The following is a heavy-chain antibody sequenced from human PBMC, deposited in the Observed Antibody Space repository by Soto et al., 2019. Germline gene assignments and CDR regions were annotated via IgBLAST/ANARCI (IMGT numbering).Heavy chain of an antibody. CDR2: ICYSGST. CDR3: ARSDGRY. Sequence: SETLSLTCTVSGGSINSYYWTWVRQSPGKGLEWIGFICYSGSTNHNPSLKSRATVSEVTSKNQFSLNLKSVTAADTAVYYCARSDGRYWGQGTLVTVYS. V-gene: IGHV4-59*08. J-gene: IGHJ4*02. CDR1: GGSINSYY.